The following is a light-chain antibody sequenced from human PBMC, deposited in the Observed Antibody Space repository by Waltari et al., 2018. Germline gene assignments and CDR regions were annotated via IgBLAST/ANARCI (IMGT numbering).Light chain of an antibody. CDR1: QSVSNY. Sequence: EIVLTQSPATLSLSPGERATLSCEASQSVSNYLAWYQQKRGQTPRLLIYDAPNRATGIPARFSGSGSGTDFTLTISGLEPEDSAVYYCQLRYSWPPKFTFGPGTKVEIK. CDR2: DAP. CDR3: QLRYSWPPKFT. J-gene: IGKJ3*01. V-gene: IGKV3-11*01.